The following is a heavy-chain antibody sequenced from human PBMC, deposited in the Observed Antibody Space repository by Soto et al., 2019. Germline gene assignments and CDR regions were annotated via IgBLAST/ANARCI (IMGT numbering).Heavy chain of an antibody. Sequence: EVQLVESGGGLVQPGGSLRLSCAASGFSFTSYWMHWVRQAPGKGLVWVSRINTDGSSTSYADSVKGRFTISRDNAKNTLFMQMKSLRADDTAIYYCANRELNSTGLFQWCQGNLVSVSS. J-gene: IGHJ4*02. D-gene: IGHD1-26*01. V-gene: IGHV3-74*01. CDR1: GFSFTSYW. CDR2: INTDGSST. CDR3: ANRELNSTGLFQ.